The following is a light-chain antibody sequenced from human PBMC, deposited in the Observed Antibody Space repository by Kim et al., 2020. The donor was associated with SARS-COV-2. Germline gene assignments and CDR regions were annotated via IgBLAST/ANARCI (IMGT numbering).Light chain of an antibody. Sequence: VPPGQTARITCAGDVLAKKYARWFQQKPGQAPVLVIYKDSERPSGIPERFSGSSSGTTVTLTISGAQVEDEADYYCYSAADNSWVFGGGTQLTVL. CDR3: YSAADNSWV. CDR2: KDS. V-gene: IGLV3-27*01. J-gene: IGLJ3*02. CDR1: VLAKKY.